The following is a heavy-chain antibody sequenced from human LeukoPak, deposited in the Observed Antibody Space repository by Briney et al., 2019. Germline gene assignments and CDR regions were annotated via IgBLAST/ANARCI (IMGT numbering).Heavy chain of an antibody. Sequence: HTGGSLRLSCAASGFTFSSYAMSWVRQAPGKGLEWVSAISGSGGSTYYADSVKGRFTISRDNSKNTQYLQMNSLRAEDTAVYYCAKDRVVVVPAESYFDYWGQGTLVTVSS. CDR3: AKDRVVVVPAESYFDY. CDR2: ISGSGGST. V-gene: IGHV3-23*01. CDR1: GFTFSSYA. D-gene: IGHD2-2*01. J-gene: IGHJ4*02.